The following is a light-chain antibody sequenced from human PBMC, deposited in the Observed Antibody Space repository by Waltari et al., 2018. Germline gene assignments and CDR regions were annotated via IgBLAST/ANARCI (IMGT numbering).Light chain of an antibody. CDR1: QSVSFLSREKNF. V-gene: IGKV4-1*01. CDR2: WAG. J-gene: IGKJ3*01. Sequence: DIVLTQSPASLSVSLGERATITCTSSQSVSFLSREKNFLAWYQQKSRRTPKLLIYWAGVRESGVPDRVSGSGSVTNFTLTISSLQAEDAAVYYCQQYSTSPFTFGPGTTVEI. CDR3: QQYSTSPFT.